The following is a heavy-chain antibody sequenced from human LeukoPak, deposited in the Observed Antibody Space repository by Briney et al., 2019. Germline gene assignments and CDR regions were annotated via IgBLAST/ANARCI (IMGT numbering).Heavy chain of an antibody. CDR2: ISYDGSNK. Sequence: GGSLRLSCAASGFTFSSYGMHWVRQAPGKGLEWVAVISYDGSNKYYADSVKGRFTISRDNSKNTLYLQMNSLRAEDTAVNYCAKERPYVDTAMVGDYWGQGTLVTVSS. D-gene: IGHD5-18*01. V-gene: IGHV3-30*18. CDR1: GFTFSSYG. CDR3: AKERPYVDTAMVGDY. J-gene: IGHJ4*02.